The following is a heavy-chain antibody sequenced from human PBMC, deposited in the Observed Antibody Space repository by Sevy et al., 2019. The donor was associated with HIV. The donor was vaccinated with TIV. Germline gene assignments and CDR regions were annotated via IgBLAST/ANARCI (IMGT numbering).Heavy chain of an antibody. CDR3: ARDLEFYDSGDYGPAFMPDY. V-gene: IGHV3-33*01. J-gene: IGHJ4*02. Sequence: GGSLRLSCAASGFTFSSYGMHWVRQGPGKGLEWVAVIWFDGSSTYYADSVKGRFTISRDIAKNTLHLQMNSLRAEDTAVYYYARDLEFYDSGDYGPAFMPDYWGQGTLVTVSS. D-gene: IGHD4-17*01. CDR2: IWFDGSST. CDR1: GFTFSSYG.